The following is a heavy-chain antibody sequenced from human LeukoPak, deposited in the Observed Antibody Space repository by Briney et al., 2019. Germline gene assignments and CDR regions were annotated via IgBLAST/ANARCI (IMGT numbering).Heavy chain of an antibody. Sequence: ASVKVSCEASGYTFTSYGISWVRQAPGQGLEWMGWISAYNGNTNYAQKLQGRVTMTTDTSTSTAYMELRSLRSDDTAVYYCARDMAHDSSGYHYFDYWGQGTLVTVSS. CDR1: GYTFTSYG. CDR3: ARDMAHDSSGYHYFDY. V-gene: IGHV1-18*01. D-gene: IGHD3-22*01. CDR2: ISAYNGNT. J-gene: IGHJ4*02.